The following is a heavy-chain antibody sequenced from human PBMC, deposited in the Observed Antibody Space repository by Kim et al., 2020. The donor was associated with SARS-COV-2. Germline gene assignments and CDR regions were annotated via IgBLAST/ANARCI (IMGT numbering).Heavy chain of an antibody. V-gene: IGHV1-3*01. Sequence: YSQNVQGRVTFTRDTSATPAYMELTSLTFKDTAVYYCAREGSGSYNWLDPWGQGTLVTVSS. D-gene: IGHD3-10*01. CDR3: AREGSGSYNWLDP. J-gene: IGHJ5*02.